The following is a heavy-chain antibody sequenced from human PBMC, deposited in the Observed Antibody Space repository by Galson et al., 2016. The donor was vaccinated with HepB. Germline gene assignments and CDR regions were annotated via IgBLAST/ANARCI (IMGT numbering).Heavy chain of an antibody. CDR3: TRHISRTDTAMVYGFDP. J-gene: IGHJ5*02. CDR1: GFTFSGSA. Sequence: SLRLSCAASGFTFSGSAMHWVRQASGKGLEWVGRIRSKANSYATAYAASVKGRFTISRDDSKNTAYLQMNSLKTEDTAVHYCTRHISRTDTAMVYGFDPWGQGTLVTVSS. V-gene: IGHV3-73*01. D-gene: IGHD5-18*01. CDR2: IRSKANSYAT.